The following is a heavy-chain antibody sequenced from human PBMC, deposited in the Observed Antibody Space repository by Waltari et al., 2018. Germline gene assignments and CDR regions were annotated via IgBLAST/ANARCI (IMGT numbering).Heavy chain of an antibody. V-gene: IGHV1-8*01. D-gene: IGHD1-26*01. CDR3: ARRRGSYLANWFDT. J-gene: IGHJ5*02. CDR1: GYTFSTYD. CDR2: MSPNNGKS. Sequence: QVQLVQSGAEVKRPGASVKVSCKASGYTFSTYDISWVRQAPGQGLEWMGWMSPNNGKSGYAQRFQSRVTLTRNSSISTAYMELSSLRSDDTAVYYCARRRGSYLANWFDTWGQGTLVTVSS.